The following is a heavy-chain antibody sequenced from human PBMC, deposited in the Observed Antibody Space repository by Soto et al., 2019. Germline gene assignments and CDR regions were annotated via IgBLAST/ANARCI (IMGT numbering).Heavy chain of an antibody. D-gene: IGHD3-22*01. V-gene: IGHV1-2*02. J-gene: IGHJ4*02. Sequence: ASGKVSCKASGYTFTGYYMHWVRQAPGQGLEWMGWINPNSGGTNYAQKFQGRVTMTRDTSISTAYMELSRLRSDDTAVYYCAREILANYYDSSGYYSEFDYWGQGTLVTVSS. CDR1: GYTFTGYY. CDR3: AREILANYYDSSGYYSEFDY. CDR2: INPNSGGT.